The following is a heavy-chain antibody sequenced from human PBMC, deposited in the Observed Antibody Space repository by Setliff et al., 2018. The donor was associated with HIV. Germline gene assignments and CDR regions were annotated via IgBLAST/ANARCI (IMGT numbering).Heavy chain of an antibody. CDR1: GGSFGVYR. CDR3: ARDRHSSGLGSYGP. Sequence: SETLSLTCTMSGGSFGVYRWSWIRQSAGRGLEWIGRIDSSGATDYKPSLKGRVAISVDTSRNQFSLRVTSVTAADTAVYFCARDRHSSGLGSYGPWGPGILVTVSS. V-gene: IGHV4-4*07. D-gene: IGHD3-10*01. J-gene: IGHJ5*02. CDR2: IDSSGAT.